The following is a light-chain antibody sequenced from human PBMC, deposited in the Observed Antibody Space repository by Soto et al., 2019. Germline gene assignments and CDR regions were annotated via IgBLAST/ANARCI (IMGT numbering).Light chain of an antibody. V-gene: IGKV1-33*01. Sequence: DIQMTQSPSSLSASVGDRVTITCQASQDISDYLNWYQQKPGKAPKLLIYDASNLETRVPSRFSGSGSGTDFTFTISDLQPEDIATYYCQQYDNLPVTFGRGTKVDIK. CDR2: DAS. CDR1: QDISDY. CDR3: QQYDNLPVT. J-gene: IGKJ3*01.